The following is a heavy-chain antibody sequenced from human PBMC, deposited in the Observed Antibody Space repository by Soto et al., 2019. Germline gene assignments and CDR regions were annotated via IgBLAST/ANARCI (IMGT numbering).Heavy chain of an antibody. CDR3: ARVGSGYDLSFDH. D-gene: IGHD5-12*01. CDR1: GCSMSSYY. Sequence: XETLYLTCTVSGCSMSSYYWSWIRQPAGKGLEWIGRIYTSGSTNYNPSLKSRVTMSVDTSKNQFSLKLSSVTAADTAVYYCARVGSGYDLSFDHWGQGTLVTVSS. J-gene: IGHJ5*02. V-gene: IGHV4-4*07. CDR2: IYTSGST.